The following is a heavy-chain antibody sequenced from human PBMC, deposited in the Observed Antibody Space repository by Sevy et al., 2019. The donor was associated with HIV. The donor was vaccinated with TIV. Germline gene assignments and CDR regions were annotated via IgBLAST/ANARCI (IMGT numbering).Heavy chain of an antibody. V-gene: IGHV1-2*02. CDR2: INPNDGVT. J-gene: IGHJ6*02. Sequence: ASVKVSCKASGYTFTDYYIHWVRQAPGQGLEWMAWINPNDGVTNYAQRFQGGVTVTRDTSISTAYMELRRLRSDDTAIYYCARLTTMPTSDLYRMDVWGQGTTVTVSS. CDR3: ARLTTMPTSDLYRMDV. CDR1: GYTFTDYY. D-gene: IGHD1-1*01.